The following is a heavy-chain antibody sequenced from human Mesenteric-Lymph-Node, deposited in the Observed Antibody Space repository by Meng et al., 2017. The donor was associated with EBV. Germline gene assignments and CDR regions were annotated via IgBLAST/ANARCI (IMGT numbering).Heavy chain of an antibody. CDR3: ASHRYCSSTSCSWFDP. Sequence: VELEEAGPGLVKPSGTLSLTCAVSGGSSSSSNWWSWVRQPPGKGLEWIGEIYHSGSTNYNPSLKSRVTISVDKSKNQFSLKLSSVTAADTAVYYCASHRYCSSTSCSWFDPWGQGTLVTVSS. CDR2: IYHSGST. CDR1: GGSSSSSNW. V-gene: IGHV4-4*02. D-gene: IGHD2-2*01. J-gene: IGHJ5*02.